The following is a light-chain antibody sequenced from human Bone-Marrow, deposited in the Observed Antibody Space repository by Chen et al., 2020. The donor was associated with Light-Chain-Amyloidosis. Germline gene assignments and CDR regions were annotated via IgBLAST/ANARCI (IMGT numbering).Light chain of an antibody. J-gene: IGKJ5*01. CDR3: QQRSNWPVT. V-gene: IGKV3-11*01. CDR2: DAS. Sequence: EIVLTQSPATLSLSPGERATLSCRASQSVSSYLAWYHQKPGQAPRLLIYDASNRATGIPARFSGSGSGTDFTLTISRLEPEDFAVYYCQQRSNWPVTFGQGTRLEIK. CDR1: QSVSSY.